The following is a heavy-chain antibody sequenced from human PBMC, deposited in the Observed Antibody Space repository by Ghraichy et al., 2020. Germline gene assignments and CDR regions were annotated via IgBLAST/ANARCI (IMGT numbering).Heavy chain of an antibody. CDR3: ARSGYSSSWYDSSWFDP. CDR2: MNPNSGNT. CDR1: GYTFTSYY. V-gene: IGHV1-8*01. J-gene: IGHJ5*02. D-gene: IGHD6-13*01. Sequence: VKVSCKASGYTFTSYYINWVRQATGQGLEWMGWMNPNSGNTGYAQKFQGRVTMTRNTSISTAYMELSSLRSEDTAVYYCARSGYSSSWYDSSWFDPWGQGTLVTVSS.